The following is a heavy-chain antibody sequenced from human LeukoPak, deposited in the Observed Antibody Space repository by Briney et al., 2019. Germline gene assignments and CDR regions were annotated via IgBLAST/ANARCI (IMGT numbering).Heavy chain of an antibody. CDR1: GGSISSGNYY. Sequence: SETLSLTCTVSGGSISSGNYYWSWIRQPAGKGLEWIGRIYSSGGTNYNPSLKSRVTISVDTSKNQFSLKLTSVTAADTAVYYCARRGYYDSSALDYWGQGTLVTVSS. V-gene: IGHV4-61*02. CDR2: IYSSGGT. D-gene: IGHD3-22*01. J-gene: IGHJ4*02. CDR3: ARRGYYDSSALDY.